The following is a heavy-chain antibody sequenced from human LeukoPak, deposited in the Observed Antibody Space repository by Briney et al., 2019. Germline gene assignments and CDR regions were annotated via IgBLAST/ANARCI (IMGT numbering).Heavy chain of an antibody. Sequence: GGSLRLSCAASGFTFSTYAMSWVRQAPGKGLEWVSVISVSGGSTYYADSVKGRFTISRDNSKNTLYLQMNSLRAEDAAVYYCAKSPGGVVSTSFDNWGQGPLVTVSS. CDR1: GFTFSTYA. V-gene: IGHV3-23*01. J-gene: IGHJ4*02. CDR3: AKSPGGVVSTSFDN. CDR2: ISVSGGST. D-gene: IGHD2-2*01.